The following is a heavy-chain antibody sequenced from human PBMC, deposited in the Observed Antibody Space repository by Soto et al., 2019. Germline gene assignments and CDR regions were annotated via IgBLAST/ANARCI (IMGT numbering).Heavy chain of an antibody. J-gene: IGHJ6*02. D-gene: IGHD3-22*01. V-gene: IGHV3-23*01. Sequence: EVHLLESGGGLVQPGGSLRLSCAASGFTFSSYAMSWVRQAPGKGLEWVSGISGRGSSTYYADSVKGRFTISRDNSKNALYLQMNSLRAEDTAVYYCAKVLQYYDTPDGLDVWGQGTTVTVSS. CDR3: AKVLQYYDTPDGLDV. CDR1: GFTFSSYA. CDR2: ISGRGSST.